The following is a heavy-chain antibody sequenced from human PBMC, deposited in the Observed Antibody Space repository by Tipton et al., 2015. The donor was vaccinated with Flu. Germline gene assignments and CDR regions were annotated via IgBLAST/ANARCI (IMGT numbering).Heavy chain of an antibody. CDR3: ARGSGTGSYPHFFDY. J-gene: IGHJ4*02. D-gene: IGHD3-10*01. V-gene: IGHV4-31*01. Sequence: TLSLTCSVSGGSISSGPYYWTWIRQHPGKGQEWIGYMYYGGSTYYSPSLQSLVTISFDMSKNQFSLNLNSVTAADTAVYYCARGSGTGSYPHFFDYWGQGIVVTVSS. CDR2: MYYGGST. CDR1: GGSISSGPYY.